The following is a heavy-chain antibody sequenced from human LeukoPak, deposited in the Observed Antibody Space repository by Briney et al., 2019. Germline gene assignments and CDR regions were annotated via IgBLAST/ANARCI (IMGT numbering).Heavy chain of an antibody. CDR2: IKAKTDDWTS. CDR3: TTDQKQYCGGDCYSA. Sequence: GGSLRLSCAASGFTFSTAWMNWVRQAPGKGLEWVGRIKAKTDDWTSDYAAPVKGRFTISRDDSETTLYLQMNSLKTEDSAVYYCTTDQKQYCGGDCYSAWGQGTLVTVSS. V-gene: IGHV3-15*01. D-gene: IGHD2-21*02. J-gene: IGHJ4*02. CDR1: GFTFSTAW.